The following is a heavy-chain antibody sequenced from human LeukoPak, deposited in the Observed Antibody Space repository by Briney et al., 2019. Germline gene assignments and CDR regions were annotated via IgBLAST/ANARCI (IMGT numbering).Heavy chain of an antibody. CDR2: IYYSGST. CDR1: GGSISSSSYY. V-gene: IGHV4-39*01. CDR3: GIKQDLETLVYNLGW. Sequence: SETLSLTCSVSGGSISSSSYYWGWIRQSPGKGLEWIGSIYYSGSTYSNPSLKSRVTLSVDTSKNQFSLKLSSVTAADTAVYYCGIKQDLETLVYNLGWGGHEPLAT. J-gene: IGHJ4*01. D-gene: IGHD1-20*01.